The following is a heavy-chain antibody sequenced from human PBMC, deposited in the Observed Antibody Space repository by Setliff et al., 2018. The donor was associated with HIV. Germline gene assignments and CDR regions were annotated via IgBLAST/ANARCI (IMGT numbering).Heavy chain of an antibody. J-gene: IGHJ4*02. V-gene: IGHV3-21*01. CDR2: ISSIETYI. CDR1: GFIFSDYD. Sequence: GGSLRLSCAASGFIFSDYDIHWVRQAPGKGLEWVSSISSIETYIYYADSVKGRFTISRDNSKNTVYLEMNSLRAGDTAVYYCTKERGDGYGYYFHYWGQGTLVTVSS. CDR3: TKERGDGYGYYFHY. D-gene: IGHD5-12*01.